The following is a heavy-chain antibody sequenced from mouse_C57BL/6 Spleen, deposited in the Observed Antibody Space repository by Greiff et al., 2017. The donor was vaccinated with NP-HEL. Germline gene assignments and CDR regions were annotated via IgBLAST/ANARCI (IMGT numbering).Heavy chain of an antibody. CDR2: IDPSDSYT. V-gene: IGHV1-69*01. D-gene: IGHD3-2*02. CDR3: ARSRQLRLYFDY. CDR1: GYTFTSYW. Sequence: QVQLKQPGAELVMPGASVKLSCKASGYTFTSYWMHWVKQRPGQGLEWIGEIDPSDSYTNYNQKFKGKSTLTVDKSSSTAYMQLSSLTSEDSAVYYCARSRQLRLYFDYWGQGTTLTVSS. J-gene: IGHJ2*01.